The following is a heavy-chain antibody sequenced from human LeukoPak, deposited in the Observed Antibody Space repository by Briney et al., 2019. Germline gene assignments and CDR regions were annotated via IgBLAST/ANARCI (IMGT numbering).Heavy chain of an antibody. J-gene: IGHJ4*02. Sequence: GGSLRLSCAASGFTFSSYGMHWVRQAPGKGLEWVSAISGSGGSTYYADSVKGRFTISRDNAKNTLYLQMNSLRAEDTAVYYCARDHYGYCSGGSCYPWAFDYWGQGTLVTVSS. CDR2: ISGSGGST. V-gene: IGHV3-NL1*01. CDR1: GFTFSSYG. CDR3: ARDHYGYCSGGSCYPWAFDY. D-gene: IGHD2-15*01.